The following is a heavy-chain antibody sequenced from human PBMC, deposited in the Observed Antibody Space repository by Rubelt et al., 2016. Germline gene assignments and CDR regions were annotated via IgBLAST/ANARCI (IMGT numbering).Heavy chain of an antibody. CDR1: GDSVRNGRYY. CDR3: ATNGVVTAPFQY. V-gene: IGHV4-31*03. D-gene: IGHD3-3*01. CDR2: IYYTGKH. Sequence: QLQESGPGLVTTSQILSLTCSVSGDSVRNGRYYWSWIRQLPGTGTEWIGKIYYTGKHPYSPSLRIRVVITINTSKNECNLSLSSVTAADTAVYYCATNGVVTAPFQYWGQGTLVAVSS. J-gene: IGHJ4*02.